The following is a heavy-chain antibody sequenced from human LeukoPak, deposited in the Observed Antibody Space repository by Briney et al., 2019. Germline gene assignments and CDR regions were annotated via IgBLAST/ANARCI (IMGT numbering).Heavy chain of an antibody. Sequence: SETLSLTCTVSGGSISSSSYYWGWIRQPPGKGLERIGSIYYSGSTYYNPSLKSRVTISVDTSKNQFSLKLSSVTAADTAVYYCARRVPATAIYYYYGMDVWGQGTTVTVSS. V-gene: IGHV4-39*01. CDR2: IYYSGST. CDR1: GGSISSSSYY. J-gene: IGHJ6*02. D-gene: IGHD2-2*01. CDR3: ARRVPATAIYYYYGMDV.